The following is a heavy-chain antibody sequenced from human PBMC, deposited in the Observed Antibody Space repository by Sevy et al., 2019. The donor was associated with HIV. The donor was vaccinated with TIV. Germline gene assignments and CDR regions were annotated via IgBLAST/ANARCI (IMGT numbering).Heavy chain of an antibody. J-gene: IGHJ6*02. Sequence: GGSLRLSCAASGFTFSNYGIHWVRQPPGKGLEWVAVIWSDGNKKYYADSVKGRFTISRDNSKNTLFLQMNSLRAEDKAVYYCARGPLRYCTSTSCYEGDYYYYGMDVWGQGTTVTVSS. CDR2: IWSDGNKK. D-gene: IGHD2-2*01. V-gene: IGHV3-33*01. CDR1: GFTFSNYG. CDR3: ARGPLRYCTSTSCYEGDYYYYGMDV.